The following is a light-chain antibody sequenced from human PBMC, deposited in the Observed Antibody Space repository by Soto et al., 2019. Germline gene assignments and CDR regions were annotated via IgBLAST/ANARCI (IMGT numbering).Light chain of an antibody. J-gene: IGKJ2*01. V-gene: IGKV2-28*01. CDR2: LGS. Sequence: IVVTQSPLSLPVTPGEPASISCRSGQSLLHSNGHTFLAWYLQKPGQSPQSLIYLGSNRASGVPARLSGRGSGADITLKISRVEAEGVGVYYYMQGLHTPYTFGQGTKLDIK. CDR3: MQGLHTPYT. CDR1: QSLLHSNGHTF.